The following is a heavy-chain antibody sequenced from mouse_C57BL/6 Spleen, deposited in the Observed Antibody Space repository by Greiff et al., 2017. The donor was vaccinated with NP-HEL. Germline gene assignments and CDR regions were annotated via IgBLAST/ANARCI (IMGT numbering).Heavy chain of an antibody. CDR3: ASPYYSNYPWFAY. D-gene: IGHD2-5*01. J-gene: IGHJ3*01. CDR1: GFTFSDYG. Sequence: EVMLVESGGGLVKPGGSLKLSCAASGFTFSDYGMHWVRQAPEKGLEWVAYISSGSSTIYYADTVKGRFTISRDNAKNTLFLQMTSLRSEDTAMYYCASPYYSNYPWFAYWGQGTLVTVSA. V-gene: IGHV5-17*01. CDR2: ISSGSSTI.